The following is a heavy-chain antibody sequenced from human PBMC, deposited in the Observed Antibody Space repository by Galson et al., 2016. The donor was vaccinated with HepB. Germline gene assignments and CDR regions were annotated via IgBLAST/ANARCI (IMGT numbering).Heavy chain of an antibody. V-gene: IGHV3-69-1*01. Sequence: SLRLSCAASGLVFSNFSLSWARQAPGQGLEWVASICTSRTTYYPDPVQGRFTISRDNADNSLSLQMNSLSGDDTALYYCAKDGSYSGNLHGYFDYWGQGTLVTVSS. J-gene: IGHJ4*02. CDR3: AKDGSYSGNLHGYFDY. CDR2: ICTSRTT. CDR1: GLVFSNFS. D-gene: IGHD1-26*01.